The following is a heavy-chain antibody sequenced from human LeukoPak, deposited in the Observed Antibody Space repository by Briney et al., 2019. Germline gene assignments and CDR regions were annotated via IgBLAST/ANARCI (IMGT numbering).Heavy chain of an antibody. CDR2: INPNSGGT. J-gene: IGHJ5*02. CDR3: ARGYSGGWYKSTYNWFDP. D-gene: IGHD6-19*01. Sequence: ASVKVSCKASGYTFTGYYMHWVRQAPGQGLEWMGRINPNSGGTNYAQKFQGRVTMTRDTSISTAYMELSRLRSDDTAVYYCARGYSGGWYKSTYNWFDPWGQGTLVTVSS. CDR1: GYTFTGYY. V-gene: IGHV1-2*06.